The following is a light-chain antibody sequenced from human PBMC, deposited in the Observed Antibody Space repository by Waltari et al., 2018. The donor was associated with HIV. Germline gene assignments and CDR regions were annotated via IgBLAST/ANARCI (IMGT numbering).Light chain of an antibody. CDR3: NSYTISSTLGV. CDR2: DVT. Sequence: QSALTQPASVSGSPGQSITISCTGTSSDVGGYNYVSWYQQHPGKAPKLMIYDVTNRPAGVSNRCSVSTSVNTAALTISGLQAEDEADYYCNSYTISSTLGVFGGGTKLTVL. J-gene: IGLJ3*02. CDR1: SSDVGGYNY. V-gene: IGLV2-14*01.